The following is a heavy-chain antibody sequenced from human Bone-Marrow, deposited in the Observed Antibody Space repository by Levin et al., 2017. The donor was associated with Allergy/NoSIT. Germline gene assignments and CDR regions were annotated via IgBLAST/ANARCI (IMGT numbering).Heavy chain of an antibody. CDR2: IIPIFGTA. CDR1: GGTFSSYA. V-gene: IGHV1-69*01. D-gene: IGHD3-16*01. Sequence: KISCKASGGTFSSYAISWVRQAPGQGLEWMGGIIPIFGTANYAQKFQGRVTITADEFTSTAYMELSSLRSEDTAVYYCARSRLSVTDAFDIWGQGTMVTVSS. CDR3: ARSRLSVTDAFDI. J-gene: IGHJ3*02.